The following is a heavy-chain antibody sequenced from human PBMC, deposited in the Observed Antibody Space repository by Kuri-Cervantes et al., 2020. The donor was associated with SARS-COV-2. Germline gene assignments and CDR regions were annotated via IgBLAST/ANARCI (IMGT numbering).Heavy chain of an antibody. Sequence: ETLSLICAASGFTFNSYSMNWVRQAPGKGLEWVSSISSSSNGYIYYADSVKGRFTVSRDNAKDSLYLQMNSLRTEDTAVYYCARDWGPTDYWGQGTLVTVSS. D-gene: IGHD3-16*01. CDR2: ISSSSNGYI. CDR1: GFTFNSYS. CDR3: ARDWGPTDY. J-gene: IGHJ4*02. V-gene: IGHV3-21*01.